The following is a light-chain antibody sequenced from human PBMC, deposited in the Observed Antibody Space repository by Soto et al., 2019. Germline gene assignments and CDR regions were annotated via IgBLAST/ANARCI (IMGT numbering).Light chain of an antibody. V-gene: IGKV3-20*01. Sequence: VVTKSPGSLSLSPGERATLSCRASQSVTSNYLAWYQQKPGQAPRLLIYGVSSRATGVPDRFSGSGSGTDFTLTISRLEPEDFAGYYCQQYTDWPLTFGQGTKVDI. CDR3: QQYTDWPLT. J-gene: IGKJ1*01. CDR2: GVS. CDR1: QSVTSNY.